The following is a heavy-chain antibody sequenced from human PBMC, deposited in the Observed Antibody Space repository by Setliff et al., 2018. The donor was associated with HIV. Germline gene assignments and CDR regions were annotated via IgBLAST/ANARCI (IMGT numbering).Heavy chain of an antibody. CDR2: VHHTGYL. J-gene: IGHJ4*02. V-gene: IGHV4-34*01. Sequence: PSETLSLTCAFYGASFTDYYWNWIRQSPGKGLEWIAEVHHTGYLNYNPSLKSRVTISRDPSTKQFSLKMTSMTAADTAVYYCAAFFVTPLMTQDFWGQGTLVTVSS. CDR3: AAFFVTPLMTQDF. D-gene: IGHD4-17*01. CDR1: GASFTDYY.